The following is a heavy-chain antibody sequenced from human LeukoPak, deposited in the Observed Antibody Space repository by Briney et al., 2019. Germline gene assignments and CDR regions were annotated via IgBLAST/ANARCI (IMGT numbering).Heavy chain of an antibody. CDR1: GGSIGSYY. J-gene: IGHJ3*02. CDR2: IYYSGST. CDR3: ARDRSGVVVTAIGGFDI. D-gene: IGHD2-21*02. Sequence: PSETLSLTCTVSGGSIGSYYWSWIRQHPGKGLEWIGYIYYSGSTYYNPSLKSRVTISVDTSKNQFSLKLSSVTAADTAVYYCARDRSGVVVTAIGGFDIWGQGTMVTVSS. V-gene: IGHV4-31*03.